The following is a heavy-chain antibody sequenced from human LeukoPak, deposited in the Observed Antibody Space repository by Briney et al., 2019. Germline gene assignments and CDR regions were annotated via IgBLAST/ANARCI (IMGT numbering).Heavy chain of an antibody. Sequence: ASVKVSCNASGYTFTSYYMHWVRQAPGQGLEWMGIINPSGGSTSYAQKFQGRVTMTRDMSTSTVYMELSSLRSEDTAVYYCARTGYCSSTSCYDWFDPWGQGTLVTVSS. CDR2: INPSGGST. V-gene: IGHV1-46*01. CDR1: GYTFTSYY. CDR3: ARTGYCSSTSCYDWFDP. J-gene: IGHJ5*02. D-gene: IGHD2-2*01.